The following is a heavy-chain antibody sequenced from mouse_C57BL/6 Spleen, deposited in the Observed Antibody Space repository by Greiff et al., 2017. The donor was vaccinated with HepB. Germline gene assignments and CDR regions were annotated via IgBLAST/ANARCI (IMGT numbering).Heavy chain of an antibody. V-gene: IGHV1-50*01. CDR3: ARDSSGFAY. Sequence: QVQLQQPGAELVKPGASVKLSCKASGYTFTSYWMQWVKQRPGQGLEWIGEIDPSASYPNYNQKFKGKATLTVDTSSSTAYMQLSSLTSEDSAVYYCARDSSGFAYWGQGTLVTVSA. D-gene: IGHD3-2*02. CDR1: GYTFTSYW. J-gene: IGHJ3*01. CDR2: IDPSASYP.